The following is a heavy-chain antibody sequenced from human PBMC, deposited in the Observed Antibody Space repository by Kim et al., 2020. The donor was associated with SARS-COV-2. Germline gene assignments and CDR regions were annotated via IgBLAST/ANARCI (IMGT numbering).Heavy chain of an antibody. D-gene: IGHD2-2*02. V-gene: IGHV1-69*13. CDR2: IIPIFGTA. Sequence: SVKVSCKASGGTFSSYAISWVRQAPGQGLEWMGGIIPIFGTANYAQKFQGRVTITADESTSTAYMELSSLRSEDTAVYYCARVGCSSTSCYIGRSGWFDPWGQGTLVTVSS. J-gene: IGHJ5*02. CDR1: GGTFSSYA. CDR3: ARVGCSSTSCYIGRSGWFDP.